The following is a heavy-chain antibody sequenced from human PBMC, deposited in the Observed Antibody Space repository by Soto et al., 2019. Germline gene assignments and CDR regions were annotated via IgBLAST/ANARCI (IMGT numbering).Heavy chain of an antibody. Sequence: PSEARSLTCTVSGGSVTGFYWSWIRQPPGKGLXWIXXIXXSXXXXXHXXLKSRVTISVDTSKSQISLRLTSVTAADTAVYYCARASGLGVAHIDYWGQGTLVTVSS. CDR3: ARASGLGVAHIDY. CDR1: GGSVTGFY. J-gene: IGHJ4*02. V-gene: IGHV4-59*02. D-gene: IGHD6-19*01. CDR2: IXXSXXX.